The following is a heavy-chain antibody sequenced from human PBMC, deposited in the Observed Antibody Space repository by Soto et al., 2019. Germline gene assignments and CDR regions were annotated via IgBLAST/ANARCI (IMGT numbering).Heavy chain of an antibody. V-gene: IGHV3-30-3*01. CDR1: GFTFSIYA. CDR2: ISYEGSNK. J-gene: IGHJ4*02. D-gene: IGHD2-2*01. Sequence: QVQLVESGGGVVQPGRSLRLSCAASGFTFSIYAMHWVRQAPGKGLEWVAVISYEGSNKYYADSVKGRFTISRDNSKNTRYLQMNCLSGEDTAVYDCGRGRLDTPALDYWGQGTLVTVSS. CDR3: GRGRLDTPALDY.